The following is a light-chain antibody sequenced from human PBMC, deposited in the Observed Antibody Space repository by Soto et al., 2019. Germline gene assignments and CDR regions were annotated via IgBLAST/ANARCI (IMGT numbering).Light chain of an antibody. CDR1: TSNIANNY. Sequence: SVLTQPPSVSAAPGQKVTISCSGSTSNIANNYVSWYQQLPGTAPKLLIYESNKRPSGIPDRFSGSKSGTSATLGITGLQAGDEADYYCGTWDNSLSAGVFGGGTQLTVL. J-gene: IGLJ2*01. CDR2: ESN. CDR3: GTWDNSLSAGV. V-gene: IGLV1-51*01.